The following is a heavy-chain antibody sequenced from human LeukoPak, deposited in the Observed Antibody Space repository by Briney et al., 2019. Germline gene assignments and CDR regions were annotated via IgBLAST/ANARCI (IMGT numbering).Heavy chain of an antibody. J-gene: IGHJ4*02. Sequence: GASVKVSCKTFGYTFTDYYIHWVRQAPGQGLEWMGWINPINGGPNYAQKFQGRVTLTRDTSTRTAYMDLSGLKSDDTAIYYCARDRIRGAPPPNFDYWGQGTLVTVSS. CDR3: ARDRIRGAPPPNFDY. CDR1: GYTFTDYY. V-gene: IGHV1-2*02. D-gene: IGHD6-25*01. CDR2: INPINGGP.